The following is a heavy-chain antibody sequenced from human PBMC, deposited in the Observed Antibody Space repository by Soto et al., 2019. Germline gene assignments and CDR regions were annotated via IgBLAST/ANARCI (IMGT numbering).Heavy chain of an antibody. J-gene: IGHJ4*02. V-gene: IGHV1-46*03. CDR1: GYTFTSYY. CDR2: INPSGGST. CDR3: ALYSSGWYDGLGYFDY. Sequence: ASVKVSCKASGYTFTSYYMHWVRQAPGQGLEWMGIINPSGGSTSYAQKFQGRVTMTRDTSTSTVYMELSSLRSEDTAVYYCALYSSGWYDGLGYFDYWGQGTLVTVSS. D-gene: IGHD6-19*01.